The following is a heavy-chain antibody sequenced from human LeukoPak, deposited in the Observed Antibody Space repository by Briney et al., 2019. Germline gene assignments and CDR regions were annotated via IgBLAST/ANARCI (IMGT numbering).Heavy chain of an antibody. V-gene: IGHV4-59*01. Sequence: SETLSLTCTVSGASISSYYWSWFRQSPGKGLESIGYIYYTGSTNYSPSLKSRVTMSVDTSKNQFSLKLNSVTAADTAVYYCATRVRPTSPGVFDIWGQGTLVTVSS. CDR3: ATRVRPTSPGVFDI. CDR2: IYYTGST. CDR1: GASISSYY. D-gene: IGHD1-26*01. J-gene: IGHJ3*02.